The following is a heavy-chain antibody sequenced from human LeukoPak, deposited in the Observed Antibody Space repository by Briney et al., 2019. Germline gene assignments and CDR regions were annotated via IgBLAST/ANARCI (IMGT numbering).Heavy chain of an antibody. CDR3: AKVLQWELLRFDAFDI. D-gene: IGHD1-26*01. Sequence: GGSLRLSCAASGFTFSSYAMSWVRQAPGKGLEWVSAISGSGGSTYYADSVKGRFTISRDNSKNTLYLQMNSLRAEDTAVYYCAKVLQWELLRFDAFDIWGQGTMVTVSS. V-gene: IGHV3-23*01. CDR1: GFTFSSYA. CDR2: ISGSGGST. J-gene: IGHJ3*02.